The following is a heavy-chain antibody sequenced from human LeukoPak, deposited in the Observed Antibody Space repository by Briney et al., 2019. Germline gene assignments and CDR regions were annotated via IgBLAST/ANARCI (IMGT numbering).Heavy chain of an antibody. CDR3: VSSGRYYYFDY. CDR2: INWNGGST. J-gene: IGHJ4*02. CDR1: GFTFDDYG. D-gene: IGHD6-19*01. V-gene: IGHV3-20*01. Sequence: GGSLRLSCAASGFTFDDYGMSWVSQAPGKGLEWVSGINWNGGSTGYADSVKGRFAISRDNAKNSLYLQMNSLRAEDTALYHCVSSGRYYYFDYWGQGTLVTVSS.